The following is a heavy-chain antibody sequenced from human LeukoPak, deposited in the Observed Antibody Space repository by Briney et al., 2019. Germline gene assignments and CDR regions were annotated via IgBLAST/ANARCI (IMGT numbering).Heavy chain of an antibody. V-gene: IGHV1-8*03. Sequence: ASVKVSCKASGYTFTSYDINWVRQATGQGLEWMGWMNPNSGNTGYAQKFQGRVTITRNTSISTAYMELSSLRSDDTAVYYCARGIAARPARDYWGQGTLVTVSS. J-gene: IGHJ4*02. D-gene: IGHD6-6*01. CDR1: GYTFTSYD. CDR2: MNPNSGNT. CDR3: ARGIAARPARDY.